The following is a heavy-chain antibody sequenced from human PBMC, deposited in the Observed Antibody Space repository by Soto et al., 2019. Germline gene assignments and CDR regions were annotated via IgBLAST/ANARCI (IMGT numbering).Heavy chain of an antibody. Sequence: QVQLQQWGAGLLKPSETLSLTCAVYGGSFSGYYWSWIRQPPGKGLEWIGEINHSGSTNYNPSLKSRLTISVETYKNQFSLKLSYVTAPDTAVYYGARVSRGYYGYIWGSYRHDAFDIWGQGTMVTVSS. J-gene: IGHJ3*02. D-gene: IGHD3-16*02. CDR2: INHSGST. V-gene: IGHV4-34*01. CDR3: ARVSRGYYGYIWGSYRHDAFDI. CDR1: GGSFSGYY.